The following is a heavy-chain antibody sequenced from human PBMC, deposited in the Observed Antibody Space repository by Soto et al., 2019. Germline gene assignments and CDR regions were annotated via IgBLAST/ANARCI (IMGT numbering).Heavy chain of an antibody. D-gene: IGHD6-13*01. Sequence: ASVKVSCKASGYTFTSYGISWVRQAPGQGLEWMGWISAYNGNTNYAQKLQGRVTMTTDTSTSTAYMELRSMRSDDTAVYYCARIAAAASHWDVWGQGTTVTVSS. J-gene: IGHJ6*02. CDR2: ISAYNGNT. CDR1: GYTFTSYG. CDR3: ARIAAAASHWDV. V-gene: IGHV1-18*04.